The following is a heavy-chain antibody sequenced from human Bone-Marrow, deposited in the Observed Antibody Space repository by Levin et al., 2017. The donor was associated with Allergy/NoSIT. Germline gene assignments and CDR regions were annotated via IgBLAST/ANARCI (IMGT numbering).Heavy chain of an antibody. V-gene: IGHV3-15*01. J-gene: IGHJ2*01. D-gene: IGHD3-3*01. CDR3: TTVGGALEWIYYFDL. CDR2: IKSRTDGGTT. CDR1: GFTFTTAW. Sequence: GESLKISCATSGFTFTTAWMTWVRHVPGKGLQWLGRIKSRTDGGTTEYAAPTKDRLIISRDDSKNTLFLQMSSLKSEDSGVYYCTTVGGALEWIYYFDLWGRGTLVTVSS.